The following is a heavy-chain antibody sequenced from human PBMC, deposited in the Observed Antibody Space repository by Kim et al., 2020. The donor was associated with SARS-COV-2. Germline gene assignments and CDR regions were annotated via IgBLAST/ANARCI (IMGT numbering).Heavy chain of an antibody. J-gene: IGHJ4*02. Sequence: PGYVKGRFTITRDNAKNSLSLQMNILRAEDTAVYYCARAYSSGWAYFDYWGQGTLVTVSS. D-gene: IGHD6-19*01. CDR3: ARAYSSGWAYFDY. V-gene: IGHV3-11*06.